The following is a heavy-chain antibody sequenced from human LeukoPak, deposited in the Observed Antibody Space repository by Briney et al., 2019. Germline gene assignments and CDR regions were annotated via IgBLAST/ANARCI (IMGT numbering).Heavy chain of an antibody. Sequence: SQTLSLTCTVSGGSISSGSYYWSWIRQPAGKGLEWIGRIYTSGSTNYNPSLKSRVTISVDTSKNQFSLKLSSVTAADTAVSYCASYCSSTSCHTRRAFDIWGQGTMVTVSS. CDR3: ASYCSSTSCHTRRAFDI. V-gene: IGHV4-61*02. CDR1: GGSISSGSYY. D-gene: IGHD2-2*02. J-gene: IGHJ3*02. CDR2: IYTSGST.